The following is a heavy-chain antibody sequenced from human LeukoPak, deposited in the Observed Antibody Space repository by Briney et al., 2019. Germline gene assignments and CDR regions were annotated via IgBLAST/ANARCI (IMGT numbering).Heavy chain of an antibody. CDR3: ARGGGLQQWLVHNNWFDP. V-gene: IGHV4-59*01. CDR2: IYYSGST. Sequence: SETLSLTCAVPGGSLSSYYWCWVRQPPGGGLEWSGYIYYSGSTNYNTSLKSRVTISVDTSKNQFSLKLSSVTAADTAVYYCARGGGLQQWLVHNNWFDPWGQGTLVTVSS. J-gene: IGHJ5*02. D-gene: IGHD6-19*01. CDR1: GGSLSSYY.